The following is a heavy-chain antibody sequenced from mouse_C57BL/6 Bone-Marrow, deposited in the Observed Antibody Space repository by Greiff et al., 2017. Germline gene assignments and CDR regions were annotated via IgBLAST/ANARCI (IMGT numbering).Heavy chain of an antibody. V-gene: IGHV6-6*01. CDR3: TRPGRVWYFEA. J-gene: IGHJ1*03. CDR2: IRNKANNHAT. D-gene: IGHD3-3*01. CDR1: GFTFSDAW. Sequence: DVHLVESGGGLVQPGGSMKLSCAASGFTFSDAWMDWVRQSPEKGLEWVAEIRNKANNHATYYAESVKGRFTISRDDSKSSVYLQMNSLRAEDTGIDYCTRPGRVWYFEAWGTGTTVTVSS.